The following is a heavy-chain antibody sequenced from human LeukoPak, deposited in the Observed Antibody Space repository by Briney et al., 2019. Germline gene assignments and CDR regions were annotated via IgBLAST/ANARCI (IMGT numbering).Heavy chain of an antibody. CDR2: INTDGRTT. CDR3: ARDNTYTFDY. D-gene: IGHD2-2*02. Sequence: GGSLRLSCAASGFTFSNYGMNWVRQAPGKGLVWVAHINTDGRTTTYADSVKGRFTVARDNAKNTLYLEMNRLRAEDTAVYYCARDNTYTFDYWGQGTQVTVSS. CDR1: GFTFSNYG. V-gene: IGHV3-74*01. J-gene: IGHJ4*02.